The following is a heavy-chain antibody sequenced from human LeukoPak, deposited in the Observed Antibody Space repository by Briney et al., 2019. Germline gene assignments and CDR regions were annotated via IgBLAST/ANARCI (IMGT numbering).Heavy chain of an antibody. J-gene: IGHJ6*02. D-gene: IGHD2-15*01. CDR1: GFTLSSYA. CDR2: ISGSGNRT. Sequence: GGSLRLSCAASGFTLSSYAMSWVRQAPGKGLEWVSSISGSGNRTYYADSVKGRFTISRDNSKNTSFLQMNSLRAEDTAVYYCAKNLYCGGGSCYPSALGMDVWGQGTTVTVSS. CDR3: AKNLYCGGGSCYPSALGMDV. V-gene: IGHV3-23*01.